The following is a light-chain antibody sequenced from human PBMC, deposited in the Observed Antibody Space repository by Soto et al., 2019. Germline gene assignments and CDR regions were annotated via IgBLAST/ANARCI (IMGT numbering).Light chain of an antibody. J-gene: IGLJ1*01. V-gene: IGLV2-14*01. CDR1: SSDIGGYKY. Sequence: QSALTQPASVSGSPGQSITISCTGTSSDIGGYKYVSWYQQHPGKAPKLMIYEVTYRPSGVSDRFSGSKSGNTASLTVSGLQAEDEADYHCSSYTSSGTLYVFGTGTKLTVL. CDR3: SSYTSSGTLYV. CDR2: EVT.